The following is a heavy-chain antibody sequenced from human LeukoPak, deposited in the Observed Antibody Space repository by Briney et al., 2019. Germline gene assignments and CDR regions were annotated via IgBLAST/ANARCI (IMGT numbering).Heavy chain of an antibody. J-gene: IGHJ6*02. V-gene: IGHV3-64*01. Sequence: GGSLRLSCAASGFTFSSYAMHWVRQAPGKGLEYVSAISSNGGSTYYANSVKGRFTISRDNSKNTLYLQMGSLRAEDMAVYYCARVSSNYNYYGMDVWGQGTLVTVSS. CDR3: ARVSSNYNYYGMDV. CDR1: GFTFSSYA. CDR2: ISSNGGST. D-gene: IGHD4-4*01.